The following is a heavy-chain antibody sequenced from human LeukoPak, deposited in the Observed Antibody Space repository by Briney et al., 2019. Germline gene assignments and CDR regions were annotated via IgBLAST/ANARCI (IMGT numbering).Heavy chain of an antibody. J-gene: IGHJ3*02. Sequence: SETLSLTCAVAAGSITSYYWSCIRQPPGKGLEWMGYIYYSGSTNYNPSLKSRVTISVDTSKNQFSLKLSSVTAADTAVYYCARHGYDILTGLIWGQGTMVTVSS. V-gene: IGHV4-59*08. CDR1: AGSITSYY. CDR2: IYYSGST. D-gene: IGHD3-9*01. CDR3: ARHGYDILTGLI.